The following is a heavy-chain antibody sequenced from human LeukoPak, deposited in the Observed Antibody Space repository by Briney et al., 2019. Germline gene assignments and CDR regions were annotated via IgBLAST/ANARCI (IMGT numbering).Heavy chain of an antibody. V-gene: IGHV3-23*01. CDR2: ITDVGDI. CDR3: TRDRGGSPTDVFDY. J-gene: IGHJ4*02. CDR1: GLTFSKSA. D-gene: IGHD2-15*01. Sequence: GGSLRLSCAASGLTFSKSALTWVRQAPGKGLEWVSTITDVGDIFYTYSVRGHFTISRDNSKNTVYMQMDGLRAEDTAVYYCTRDRGGSPTDVFDYWGQGTLVTVSS.